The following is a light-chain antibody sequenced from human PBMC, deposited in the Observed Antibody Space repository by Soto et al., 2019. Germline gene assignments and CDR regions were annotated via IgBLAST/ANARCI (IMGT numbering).Light chain of an antibody. J-gene: IGKJ1*01. CDR2: GAS. CDR3: LQYGVPLWT. V-gene: IGKV3-20*01. CDR1: QSVTANY. Sequence: EIALTQSPGTLSLSPGARATLSCRASQSVTANYLAWYQQKPGQAPRLLIYGASIGATGIPDRFSGSGSGTDFTLTISRLEPEDFAVYYCLQYGVPLWTFGQGTKVEIK.